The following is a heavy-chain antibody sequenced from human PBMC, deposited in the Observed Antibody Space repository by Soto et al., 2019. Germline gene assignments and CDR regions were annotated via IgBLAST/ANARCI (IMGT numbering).Heavy chain of an antibody. CDR1: GFTFSSYA. Sequence: GGSLRLSCAASGFTFSSYAMSWVRQAPGKGLEWVSAISGSGGSTYYADSVKGRFTISRDNSKNTLYLQMNSLRAEDTAVYYCAKRERGTPYSYYYYRDVWRKGTTVTVP. V-gene: IGHV3-23*01. J-gene: IGHJ6*03. CDR3: AKRERGTPYSYYYYRDV. D-gene: IGHD1-26*01. CDR2: ISGSGGST.